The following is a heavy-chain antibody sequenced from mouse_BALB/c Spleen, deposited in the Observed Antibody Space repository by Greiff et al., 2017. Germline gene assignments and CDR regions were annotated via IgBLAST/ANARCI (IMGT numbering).Heavy chain of an antibody. Sequence: EVKLMESGGGLVKPGGSLKLSCAASGFAFSSYDMSWVRQTPEKRLEWVAYISSGGGSTYYPDTVKGRFTISRDNAKNTLYLQMSSLKSEDTAMYYCASPSYDYDGVFDYWGQGTTLTVSS. J-gene: IGHJ2*01. CDR3: ASPSYDYDGVFDY. V-gene: IGHV5-12-1*01. CDR2: ISSGGGST. CDR1: GFAFSSYD. D-gene: IGHD2-4*01.